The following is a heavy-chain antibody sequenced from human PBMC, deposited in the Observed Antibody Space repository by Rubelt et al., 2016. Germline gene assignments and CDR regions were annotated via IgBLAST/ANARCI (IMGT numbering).Heavy chain of an antibody. CDR2: ISSSSSYI. Sequence: PGGSLRLSCAASGFTFSSYAMNWVRQASGKGLEWVSSISSSSSYIYYADSVKGRFTIPRDNAKNSLYLQMNSLRAEDTAVYYCARVGGYSYGSFDYWGQGTLVTVSS. V-gene: IGHV3-21*01. J-gene: IGHJ4*02. CDR3: ARVGGYSYGSFDY. D-gene: IGHD5-18*01. CDR1: GFTFSSYA.